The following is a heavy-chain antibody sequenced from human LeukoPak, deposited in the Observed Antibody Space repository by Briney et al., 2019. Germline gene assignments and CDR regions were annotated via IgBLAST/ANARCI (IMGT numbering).Heavy chain of an antibody. CDR3: ARESGIVATIWGRWFDR. CDR1: GFTFSSDW. V-gene: IGHV3-7*01. D-gene: IGHD5-12*01. CDR2: IKEDGSEK. Sequence: PGGSLRLSCAASGFTFSSDWMSWVRQAPGKGREWGANIKEDGSEKYYENSGKGRFTISRDNAKKSLYLQMNSLRAEDTAVYYCARESGIVATIWGRWFDRWGEGTLVTASS. J-gene: IGHJ5*02.